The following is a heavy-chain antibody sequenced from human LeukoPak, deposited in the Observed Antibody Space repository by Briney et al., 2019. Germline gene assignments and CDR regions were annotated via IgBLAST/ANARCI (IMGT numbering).Heavy chain of an antibody. Sequence: GGSLRLSCAASGFTFSNYAMSWVRQAPGKGLEWVSAISGSGGSTYYADSVKGRFTISRDNSKNTLYLQMNSLRAEDTAVYYCAKCYYDSSGYYLGAFDIWGQGTMVTVSS. CDR3: AKCYYDSSGYYLGAFDI. CDR2: ISGSGGST. D-gene: IGHD3-22*01. CDR1: GFTFSNYA. J-gene: IGHJ3*02. V-gene: IGHV3-23*01.